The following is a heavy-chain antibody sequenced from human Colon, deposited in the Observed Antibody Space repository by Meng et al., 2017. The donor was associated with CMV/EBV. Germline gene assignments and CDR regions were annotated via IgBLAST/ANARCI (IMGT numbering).Heavy chain of an antibody. D-gene: IGHD3-16*01. J-gene: IGHJ4*02. CDR2: ITASGAST. CDR1: GFTFSSYG. Sequence: EGQLLEFGGGLVQAGGSLRLSCAVSGFTFSSYGMTWVRHAPGKGLEWVSGITASGASTYYADSVKGRFTISRDNSKNTLYLQMNSLRADDTAVYYCAKNWGNDFWGQGTLVTVSS. CDR3: AKNWGNDF. V-gene: IGHV3-23*01.